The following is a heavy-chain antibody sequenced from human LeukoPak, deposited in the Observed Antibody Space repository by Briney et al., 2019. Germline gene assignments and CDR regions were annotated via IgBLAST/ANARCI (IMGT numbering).Heavy chain of an antibody. J-gene: IGHJ4*02. CDR3: ARDQYDFWSGPAFDY. Sequence: GGSLRLSCAASGFTFSSYWMHWVRQAPGKGLVWVSRINSDGSSTSYADSVKGRFTISRDNAKNTLYLQINSLRAEDTAVYYCARDQYDFWSGPAFDYWGQGTLVTVSS. CDR2: INSDGSST. D-gene: IGHD3-3*01. V-gene: IGHV3-74*01. CDR1: GFTFSSYW.